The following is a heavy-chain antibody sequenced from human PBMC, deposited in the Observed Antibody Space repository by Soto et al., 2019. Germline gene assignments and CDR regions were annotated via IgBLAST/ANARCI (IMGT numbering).Heavy chain of an antibody. J-gene: IGHJ6*02. CDR3: AREGADSCNGGNCYDYAMDV. Sequence: PGGSLRLSCASSWFSVISNYMSWVRQAPGKGLEWVSIIYIDGRTYYADSVKGRFTISRDTSKNMLFLQINSLRAEDTAVYYCAREGADSCNGGNCYDYAMDVWGQGTTVTVSS. CDR2: IYIDGRT. D-gene: IGHD3-16*01. CDR1: WFSVISNY. V-gene: IGHV3-53*01.